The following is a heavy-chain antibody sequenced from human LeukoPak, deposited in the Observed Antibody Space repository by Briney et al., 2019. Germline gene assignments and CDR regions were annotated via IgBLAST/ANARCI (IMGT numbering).Heavy chain of an antibody. CDR2: IYYSGST. Sequence: SETLSLTCTVSGGSISSYYWSWIRQPPGKGLEWIGYIYYSGSTNYNPSLKSRVTISVDTSKNQFSRKLSSVTAADTAVYYCARVGVNYYDSSGYQINYFDYWGQGTLVTVSS. V-gene: IGHV4-59*01. CDR1: GGSISSYY. J-gene: IGHJ4*02. D-gene: IGHD3-22*01. CDR3: ARVGVNYYDSSGYQINYFDY.